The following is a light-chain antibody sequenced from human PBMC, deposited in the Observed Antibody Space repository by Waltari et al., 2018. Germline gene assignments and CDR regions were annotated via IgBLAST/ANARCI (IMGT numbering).Light chain of an antibody. CDR3: QQYNNYPFT. CDR2: KAS. J-gene: IGKJ3*01. Sequence: DIQMTQSPSTLSASVGDSVTITCLASQSISSWLAWYQQKPGKAPKLLIYKASSLESGVPSRFSGSGSGTEFTLTISSLQPDDFATYYCQQYNNYPFTFGPGTKVDIK. V-gene: IGKV1-5*03. CDR1: QSISSW.